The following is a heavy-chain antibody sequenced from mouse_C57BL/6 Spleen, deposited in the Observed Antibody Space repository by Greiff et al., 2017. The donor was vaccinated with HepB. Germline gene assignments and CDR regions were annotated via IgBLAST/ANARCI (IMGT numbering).Heavy chain of an antibody. V-gene: IGHV1-55*01. J-gene: IGHJ2*01. D-gene: IGHD1-1*01. CDR1: GYTFTSYW. CDR2: IYPGSGST. Sequence: QVQLKQPGAELVKPGASVKMSCKASGYTFTSYWITWVKQRPGQGLEWIGDIYPGSGSTNYNEKFKSKATLTVDTSSSTAYMQLSSLTSEDSAVYYCARIGAVVARGYFDYWGQGTTLTVSS. CDR3: ARIGAVVARGYFDY.